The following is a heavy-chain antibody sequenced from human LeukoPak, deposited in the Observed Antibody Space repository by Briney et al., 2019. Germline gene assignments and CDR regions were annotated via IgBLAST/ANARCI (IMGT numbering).Heavy chain of an antibody. J-gene: IGHJ6*02. CDR1: GFTFSSYA. Sequence: GGSLRLSCAASGFTFSSYAMSWVRQAPGKGLEWVSAISGSGGSTYYADSVKGRFTISRDNSKNTLYLQMNSLRAEDTAVYYSAKVLRIYTGYCSSTSCYDPYGMDVWGQGTTVTVSS. V-gene: IGHV3-23*01. D-gene: IGHD2-2*01. CDR3: AKVLRIYTGYCSSTSCYDPYGMDV. CDR2: ISGSGGST.